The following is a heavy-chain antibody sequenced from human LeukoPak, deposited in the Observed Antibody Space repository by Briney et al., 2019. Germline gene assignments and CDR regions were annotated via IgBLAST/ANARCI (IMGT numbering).Heavy chain of an antibody. V-gene: IGHV3-66*01. J-gene: IGHJ6*02. CDR3: ARDGDNRNSYFMDV. CDR2: IYSGGST. CDR1: GFTISSKY. Sequence: GGSLRLSCAASGFTISSKYMSWVRQAPGKGLEWVSVIYSGGSTYYSDSLKGRFTISRDNSRNTLYLQMNSLRAEDTAVYYCARDGDNRNSYFMDVWGQGTTVTVSS. D-gene: IGHD1-14*01.